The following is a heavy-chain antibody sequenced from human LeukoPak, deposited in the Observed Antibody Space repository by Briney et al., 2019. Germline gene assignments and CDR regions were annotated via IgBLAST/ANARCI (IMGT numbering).Heavy chain of an antibody. CDR2: IYSGGST. V-gene: IGHV3-53*01. D-gene: IGHD6-19*01. CDR1: GFTVSSNY. CDR3: ARDSIAVAGYGMDV. Sequence: GGSLRLSCAASGFTVSSNYMSWVRQAPGKGLEWVSVIYSGGSTYYADSVKGRFTISRDNSKNTLYLQMNSLRAEDTAVYYCARDSIAVAGYGMDVWGQGTTVTVSS. J-gene: IGHJ6*02.